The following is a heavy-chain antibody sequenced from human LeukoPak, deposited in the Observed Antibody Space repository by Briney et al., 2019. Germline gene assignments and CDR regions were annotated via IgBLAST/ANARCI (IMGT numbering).Heavy chain of an antibody. CDR2: IKQDGSEK. CDR3: ATISAQTFDI. V-gene: IGHV3-7*01. D-gene: IGHD5-24*01. Sequence: GGSLRLSCAASGFTFSSYWMNWVRQAPGKGLEWVANIKQDGSEKYYVDSARGRFTVSRDNAKNSAFLQMNSLRAEDTAIYYCATISAQTFDIWGQGTLVSVSS. J-gene: IGHJ3*02. CDR1: GFTFSSYW.